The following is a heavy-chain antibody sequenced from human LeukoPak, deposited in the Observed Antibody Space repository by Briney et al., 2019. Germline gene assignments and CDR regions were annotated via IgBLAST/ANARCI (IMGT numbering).Heavy chain of an antibody. V-gene: IGHV4-59*01. Sequence: SETLSLTCTVSGGSISSYYWSWIRQPPGKGLEWIGYIYYSGSTNYNPSLKSRVTISVDTSKDQFSLKLSSVTAADTAVYYCARDHGSGGIDYWGQGTLVTVSS. CDR3: ARDHGSGGIDY. CDR2: IYYSGST. D-gene: IGHD3-10*01. CDR1: GGSISSYY. J-gene: IGHJ4*02.